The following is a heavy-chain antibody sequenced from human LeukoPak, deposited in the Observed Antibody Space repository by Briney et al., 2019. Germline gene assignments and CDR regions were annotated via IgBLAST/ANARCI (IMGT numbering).Heavy chain of an antibody. Sequence: GGSLRLSCAASGFTFSSYEMNWVRQAPGKGLEWVSYISSSGSTIYYADSVKGRFTISRDNAKNSLYLQMNSLRAEDTAVYYCARVGRQLWEDYYYHGMDVWGQGTTVTVSS. CDR1: GFTFSSYE. CDR3: ARVGRQLWEDYYYHGMDV. CDR2: ISSSGSTI. J-gene: IGHJ6*02. D-gene: IGHD5-18*01. V-gene: IGHV3-48*03.